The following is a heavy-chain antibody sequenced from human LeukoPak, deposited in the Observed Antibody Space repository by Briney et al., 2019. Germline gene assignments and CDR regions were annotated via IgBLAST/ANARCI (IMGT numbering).Heavy chain of an antibody. CDR3: AREPPDCSSSSCYIGLGYFDY. CDR2: IYTSEST. D-gene: IGHD2-2*02. Sequence: PSETLSLTCTVSGGSLSSYYWSWIRQPAGKGLEWIGRIYTSESTNYNPSLKSRVTMSVDTSKNQFSLKLSSVTAADTAVYYCAREPPDCSSSSCYIGLGYFDYWGQGTLVTVSS. J-gene: IGHJ4*02. V-gene: IGHV4-4*07. CDR1: GGSLSSYY.